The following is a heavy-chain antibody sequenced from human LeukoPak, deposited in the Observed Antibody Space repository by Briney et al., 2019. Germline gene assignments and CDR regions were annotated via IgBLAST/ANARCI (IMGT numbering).Heavy chain of an antibody. CDR3: GAAGSGWSRRYFQH. CDR1: GGPIINSNYY. Sequence: DPSETLSLTCTVSGGPIINSNYYWGWIRQPPGKGLEWIGSVYNSGSTYYNPSLKSRVTISVDTSKSQFSLKLSSVTAADTAVYYCGAAGSGWSRRYFQHWGQGTLVTVSS. J-gene: IGHJ1*01. CDR2: VYNSGST. D-gene: IGHD6-19*01. V-gene: IGHV4-39*01.